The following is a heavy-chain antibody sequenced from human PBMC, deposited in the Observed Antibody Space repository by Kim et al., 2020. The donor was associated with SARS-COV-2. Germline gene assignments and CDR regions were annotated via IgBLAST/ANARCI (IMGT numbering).Heavy chain of an antibody. V-gene: IGHV3-23*01. CDR3: AKSVGGAAAFDY. CDR2: T. D-gene: IGHD6-13*01. J-gene: IGHJ4*02. Sequence: TYYAESVKGRFTISRDNSKSTLFLDMNSLRAEDTAVYYCAKSVGGAAAFDYWGQGTQVTVSS.